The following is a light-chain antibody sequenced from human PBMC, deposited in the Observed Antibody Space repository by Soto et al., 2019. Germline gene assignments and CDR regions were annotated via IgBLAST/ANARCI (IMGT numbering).Light chain of an antibody. CDR1: QTGSNSY. V-gene: IGKV3-20*01. CDR3: QQYGDSLSIT. Sequence: IVLTQSPGTLSLSPGERSTLSCRSSQTGSNSYLAWYQHKSGQAPRLLIYGAFSRATGIPDRFSGSGSGTDFTLTISRLEPEDFAVYYCQQYGDSLSITFGQGTRLEIK. CDR2: GAF. J-gene: IGKJ5*01.